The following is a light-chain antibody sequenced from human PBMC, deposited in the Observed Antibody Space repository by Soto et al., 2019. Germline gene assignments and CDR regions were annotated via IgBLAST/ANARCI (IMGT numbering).Light chain of an antibody. V-gene: IGLV1-44*01. CDR1: SSNIGTNT. CDR2: SYN. J-gene: IGLJ2*01. CDR3: AAWDDSLSAVV. Sequence: QSVLTQSPSASGTPGQRVTISCSGGSSNIGTNTVNWYQQISGAAPKLLIYSYNERPSGVPDRFSGSKSGTSASLAISGLQSEDEADYYCAAWDDSLSAVVFGGGTKLTVL.